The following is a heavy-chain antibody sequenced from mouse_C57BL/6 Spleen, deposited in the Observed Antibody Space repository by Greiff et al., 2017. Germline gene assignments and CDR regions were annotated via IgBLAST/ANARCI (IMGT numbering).Heavy chain of an antibody. J-gene: IGHJ3*01. Sequence: EVKLMESGGGLVKPGGSLKLSCAASGFTFSSYAMSWVSQTPEKRLEWVATISDGGSYTYYPDNVKGRFTLSRDNAKNKLYLQMSHLQSEDTAMYYCARDREITTVVARFAYGGQGTLVTVSA. CDR1: GFTFSSYA. CDR2: ISDGGSYT. CDR3: ARDREITTVVARFAY. V-gene: IGHV5-4*01. D-gene: IGHD1-1*01.